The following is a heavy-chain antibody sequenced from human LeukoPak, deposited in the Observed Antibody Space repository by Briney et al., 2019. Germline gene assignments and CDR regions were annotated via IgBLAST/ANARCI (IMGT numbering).Heavy chain of an antibody. CDR1: GFTFSSYG. CDR2: ISYDGSNK. Sequence: GGSLRLSCAASGFTFSSYGMHWVRQAPGKGLEWVAVISYDGSNKYYADSVKGRFTISRDNSKNTLYLQMNSLRAEDTAVYYCARGYFSSWYMNWFDPWGQGTLVTVSS. CDR3: ARGYFSSWYMNWFDP. D-gene: IGHD6-13*01. V-gene: IGHV3-30*03. J-gene: IGHJ5*02.